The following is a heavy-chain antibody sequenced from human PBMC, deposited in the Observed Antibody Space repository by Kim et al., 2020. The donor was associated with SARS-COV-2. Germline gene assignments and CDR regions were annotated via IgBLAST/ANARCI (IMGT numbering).Heavy chain of an antibody. Sequence: YADSVKGRFTNSRDNAKNSLYLQMNSLRAGDTAVYYCARPLYDSSGYYGYWGQGTLVTVSS. V-gene: IGHV3-21*01. CDR3: ARPLYDSSGYYGY. D-gene: IGHD3-22*01. J-gene: IGHJ4*02.